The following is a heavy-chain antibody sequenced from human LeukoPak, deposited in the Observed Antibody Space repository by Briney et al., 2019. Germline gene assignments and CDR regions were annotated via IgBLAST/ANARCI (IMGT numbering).Heavy chain of an antibody. CDR2: ISAYNGNT. CDR1: GYTFTSYG. D-gene: IGHD3-3*01. V-gene: IGHV1-18*01. CDR3: ARDLAYYDFWSGTTPFDY. J-gene: IGHJ4*02. Sequence: ASVKVSCKASGYTFTSYGISWVRQAPGQGLEWMGWISAYNGNTNYAQKLQGRVTMTTDTSTSTAYMELRSLRSDDTAVYYCARDLAYYDFWSGTTPFDYWGQGTLVTVSS.